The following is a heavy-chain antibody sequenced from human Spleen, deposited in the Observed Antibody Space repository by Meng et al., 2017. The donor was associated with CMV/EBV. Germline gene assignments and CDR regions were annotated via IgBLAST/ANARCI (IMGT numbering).Heavy chain of an antibody. CDR3: ARAKYYYDSSGYSTTYYFDY. V-gene: IGHV4-39*07. CDR1: GGSISSSSYY. D-gene: IGHD3-22*01. J-gene: IGHJ4*02. Sequence: SETLSLTCTVSGGSISSSSYYWGWIRQPPGKGLEWIGSIYYSGGTYYNPSLKSRVTISVDTSKNQFSLKLSSVTAADTAVYYCARAKYYYDSSGYSTTYYFDYWGQGTLVTVSS. CDR2: IYYSGGT.